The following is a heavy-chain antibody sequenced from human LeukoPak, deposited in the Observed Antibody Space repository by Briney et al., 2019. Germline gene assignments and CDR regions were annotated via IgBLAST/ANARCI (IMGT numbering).Heavy chain of an antibody. V-gene: IGHV3-30*04. CDR3: ARDVALSTYHFDSSGLLDY. J-gene: IGHJ4*02. Sequence: PGGSLRLSCEGSGFTFSSYAMSWVRQAPGKGLEWVAVISYDGSNKYYADSVKGRFTISRDNSKNTLYLQMNSLRGEDTAVYYCARDVALSTYHFDSSGLLDYWGQGTLVTVSS. CDR2: ISYDGSNK. D-gene: IGHD3-22*01. CDR1: GFTFSSYA.